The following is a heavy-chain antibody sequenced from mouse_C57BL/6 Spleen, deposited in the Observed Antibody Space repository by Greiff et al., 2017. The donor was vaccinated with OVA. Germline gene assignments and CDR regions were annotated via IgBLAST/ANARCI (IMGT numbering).Heavy chain of an antibody. CDR1: GYTFTSYG. V-gene: IGHV1-81*01. CDR3: ARGATKALYFDY. CDR2: IYPRSGNT. Sequence: QVQLKESGAELARPGASVKLSCKASGYTFTSYGISWVKQRTGQGLEWIGEIYPRSGNTYYNEKFKGKATLTADKSSSTAYMELRSLTSEDSAVYFCARGATKALYFDYWGQGTTLTVSS. J-gene: IGHJ2*01. D-gene: IGHD3-1*01.